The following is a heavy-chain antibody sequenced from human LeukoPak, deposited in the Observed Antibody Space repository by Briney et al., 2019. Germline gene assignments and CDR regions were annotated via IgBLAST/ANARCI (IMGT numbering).Heavy chain of an antibody. CDR3: ARGTGVWLQLRGFDY. J-gene: IGHJ4*02. V-gene: IGHV1-2*02. CDR2: INPNSGGT. CDR1: GYTFTGYY. Sequence: ASVKVSCKASGYTFTGYYMHWVRQAPGQGLEWMGWINPNSGGTNYAQKFQGRVTMTRDTTISTAYMELSRLRSDDTAAYYCARGTGVWLQLRGFDYWGQGTLVTVSS. D-gene: IGHD5-24*01.